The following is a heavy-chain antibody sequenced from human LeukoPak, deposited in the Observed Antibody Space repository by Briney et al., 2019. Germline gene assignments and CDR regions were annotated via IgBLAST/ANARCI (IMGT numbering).Heavy chain of an antibody. V-gene: IGHV1-2*02. Sequence: ASVKVSRKASGYTFTAYYTHWVRQAPGQGLEWMGWIHPNTAGTNYAQNAQKFQGRITMTRDTSISTAYMELSRLRSDDTAVYYCATCSGGSCYSPDHWGQGTLVTVSS. D-gene: IGHD2-15*01. CDR3: ATCSGGSCYSPDH. J-gene: IGHJ4*02. CDR1: GYTFTAYY. CDR2: IHPNTAGT.